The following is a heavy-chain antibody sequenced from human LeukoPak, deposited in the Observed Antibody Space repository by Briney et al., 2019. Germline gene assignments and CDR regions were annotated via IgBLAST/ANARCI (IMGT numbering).Heavy chain of an antibody. CDR2: INHSGST. D-gene: IGHD6-19*01. CDR3: ARGTAVAGIDY. V-gene: IGHV4-34*01. CDR1: GGSFSGHY. Sequence: PSETLSLTCAVYGGSFSGHYWSWIRRPPGKGLEWIGEINHSGSTNYNPSLKSRVTISVDTSKNQFSLKLSSVTAADTAVYYCARGTAVAGIDYWGQGTLVTVSS. J-gene: IGHJ4*02.